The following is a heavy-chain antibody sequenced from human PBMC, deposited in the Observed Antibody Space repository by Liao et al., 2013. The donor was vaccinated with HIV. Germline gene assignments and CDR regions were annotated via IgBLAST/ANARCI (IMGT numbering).Heavy chain of an antibody. D-gene: IGHD4-11*01. V-gene: IGHV4-34*01. CDR1: GESFSGYY. Sequence: QVQLQQWGAGLLKPSETLSLTCAVYGESFSGYYWNWIRQPPGKGLEWIGEINDSGSTYYNPSLKSRVTISIDTSKNQFSLRLNSVTAADTAVFYCARDGGFATVTAGFVLWGRGTLVTVSS. CDR3: ARDGGFATVTAGFVL. J-gene: IGHJ2*01. CDR2: INDSGST.